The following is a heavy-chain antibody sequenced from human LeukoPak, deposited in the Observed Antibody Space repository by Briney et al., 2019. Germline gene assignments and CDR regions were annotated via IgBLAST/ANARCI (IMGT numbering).Heavy chain of an antibody. V-gene: IGHV7-4-1*02. Sequence: ASVKVSCKTSGYTFSSYTITWVRQAPGQGLQWMGWINTNTGNPTYAQGFTGRFVFSLDTSVSTAYLQISSLKAEDTAVYYCARKDYGGAFDIWGQGTMVTVSS. CDR1: GYTFSSYT. CDR3: ARKDYGGAFDI. CDR2: INTNTGNP. D-gene: IGHD4-23*01. J-gene: IGHJ3*02.